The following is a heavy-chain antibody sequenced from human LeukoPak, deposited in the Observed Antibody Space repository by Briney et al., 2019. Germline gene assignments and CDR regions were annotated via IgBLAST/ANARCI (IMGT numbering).Heavy chain of an antibody. D-gene: IGHD3-10*01. V-gene: IGHV4-31*03. CDR1: GGSITSGGYY. CDR2: IYYSGST. Sequence: SETLSLTCTVSGGSITSGGYYWSWIRQLPGKGLEWIGYIYYSGSTYYNPSLKSRVTISIYTSKNQFSLKLSSVTAADTAVYYCARDRVRGTITYAGFDPWGQGTLVTVSS. CDR3: ARDRVRGTITYAGFDP. J-gene: IGHJ5*02.